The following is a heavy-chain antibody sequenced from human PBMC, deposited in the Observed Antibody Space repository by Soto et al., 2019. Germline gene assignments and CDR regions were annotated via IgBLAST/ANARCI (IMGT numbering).Heavy chain of an antibody. CDR2: MNPNSGHT. D-gene: IGHD2-2*01. Sequence: QVQLVQSGAEVKKPGASVKVSCKASGYTFTSHDINWMRQTTGQGLERMGWMNPNSGHTNYAQKFQGRVTMTRDTSISTAYMELTNLRSEDTAIYYCASDMSTTWGQGTLVTVSS. J-gene: IGHJ5*02. CDR1: GYTFTSHD. CDR3: ASDMSTT. V-gene: IGHV1-8*01.